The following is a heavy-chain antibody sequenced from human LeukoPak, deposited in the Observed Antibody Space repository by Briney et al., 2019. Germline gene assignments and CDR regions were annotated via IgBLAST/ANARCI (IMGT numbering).Heavy chain of an antibody. J-gene: IGHJ4*02. Sequence: ASVKVSCKASGYTFTGYYMHWVRQAPGQGFEWMGWINPNSGGTNYAQKFQGRVTMTRDTSISTAYMELSRLRSDDTAVYYCATAMPRYYDSSGYPLLHWGQGTLVTVSS. CDR2: INPNSGGT. D-gene: IGHD3-22*01. CDR1: GYTFTGYY. CDR3: ATAMPRYYDSSGYPLLH. V-gene: IGHV1-2*02.